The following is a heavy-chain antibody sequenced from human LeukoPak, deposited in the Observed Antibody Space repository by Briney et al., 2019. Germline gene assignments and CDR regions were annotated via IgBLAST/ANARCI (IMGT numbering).Heavy chain of an antibody. V-gene: IGHV3-21*01. CDR2: ISSSSNYI. CDR3: ARDATIGRVVGDLTY. Sequence: GGSLRLSCTASGFTFSDYGMHWVRQAPGKGLEWVSSISSSSNYIYYADSVKGRFTISRDNAKNSLYLQMNSLRVEDTAVYYCARDATIGRVVGDLTYWGQGTLVTVSS. CDR1: GFTFSDYG. J-gene: IGHJ4*02. D-gene: IGHD2-15*01.